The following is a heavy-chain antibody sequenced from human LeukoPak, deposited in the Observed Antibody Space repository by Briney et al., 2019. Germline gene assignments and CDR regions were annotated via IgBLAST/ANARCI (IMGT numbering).Heavy chain of an antibody. J-gene: IGHJ3*02. CDR3: ARDRHDPYYDSSGWDAFDI. CDR1: GFTFSSYS. V-gene: IGHV3-33*08. D-gene: IGHD3-22*01. Sequence: GGSLRLSCAASGFTFSSYSMNWVRQAPGKGLEWVAVIWYDGSNKYYADSVKGRFTISRDNSKNTLYLRMNSLRAEDTAVYYCARDRHDPYYDSSGWDAFDIWGQGTMVTVSS. CDR2: IWYDGSNK.